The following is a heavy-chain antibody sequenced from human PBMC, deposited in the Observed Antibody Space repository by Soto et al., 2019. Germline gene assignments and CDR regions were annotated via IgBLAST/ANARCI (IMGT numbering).Heavy chain of an antibody. D-gene: IGHD5-18*01. CDR3: ARASWIQLWLIPDYYYYMDV. CDR2: INPNSGGT. Sequence: ASVKVSCKASGYTFTGYYMHWVRQAPGQGLEWMGWINPNSGGTNYAQKFQGWVTMTRDTSISTAYMELSRLRSDDTAVYYCARASWIQLWLIPDYYYYMDVWGKGTTVTVSS. CDR1: GYTFTGYY. V-gene: IGHV1-2*04. J-gene: IGHJ6*03.